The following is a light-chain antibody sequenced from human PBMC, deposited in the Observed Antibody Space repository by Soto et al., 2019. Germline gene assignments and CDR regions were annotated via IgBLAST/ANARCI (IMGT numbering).Light chain of an antibody. CDR2: DAS. V-gene: IGKV1-33*01. CDR3: QQYEDRPLT. Sequence: DIQITQYPSSLSASVGDSFTISFQASQDINNFLNWYQQKPGKPPQLLIYDASTLEKGVPSRFSGAGSGADFSFTISNLQPEDSATYYCQQYEDRPLTFGQGTKVDIK. J-gene: IGKJ1*01. CDR1: QDINNF.